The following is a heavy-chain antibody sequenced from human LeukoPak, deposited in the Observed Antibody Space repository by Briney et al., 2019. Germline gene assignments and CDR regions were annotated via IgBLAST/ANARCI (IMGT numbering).Heavy chain of an antibody. J-gene: IGHJ4*02. CDR1: GFTFSSYA. V-gene: IGHV3-23*01. Sequence: GGSLRLSCAASGFTFSSYAMSWVRQAPGKGLEWVSAISGSGGSTYYADSVKGRFTISRDNSKNTLYLQMNSLRAEDTAVYYCAKPAYCGGDCYSPYFDYWGQGTLVTVSS. CDR3: AKPAYCGGDCYSPYFDY. CDR2: ISGSGGST. D-gene: IGHD2-21*02.